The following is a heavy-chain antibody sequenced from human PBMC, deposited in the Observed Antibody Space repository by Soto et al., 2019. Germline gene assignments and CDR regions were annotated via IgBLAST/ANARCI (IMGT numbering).Heavy chain of an antibody. J-gene: IGHJ4*02. Sequence: QVHLVQSGAEVKKPGASVKVSCKASGYTFTSYGITWVRQAPGQGLEWMGWISAHIGNTDFAQKLQGRVIVTRDTSTSTAYMELRSLRSDDTAVYYCARGSYGDYWGQGALVTVSS. CDR3: ARGSYGDY. V-gene: IGHV1-18*01. CDR1: GYTFTSYG. D-gene: IGHD3-10*01. CDR2: ISAHIGNT.